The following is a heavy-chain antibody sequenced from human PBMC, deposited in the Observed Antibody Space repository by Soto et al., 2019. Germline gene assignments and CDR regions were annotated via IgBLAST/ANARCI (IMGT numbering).Heavy chain of an antibody. CDR2: ISGTGGST. CDR1: GFTFTSYA. J-gene: IGHJ4*02. D-gene: IGHD4-17*01. CDR3: ARGSAYSDYDLEY. Sequence: GSLRLSCAASGFTFTSYAMTWVRQAPGKGLEWVSGISGTGGSTYYADSVKGRFTISRDKSKNTLYLHVNSLRAEDTAVYYCARGSAYSDYDLEYWGQGTLVTVS. V-gene: IGHV3-23*01.